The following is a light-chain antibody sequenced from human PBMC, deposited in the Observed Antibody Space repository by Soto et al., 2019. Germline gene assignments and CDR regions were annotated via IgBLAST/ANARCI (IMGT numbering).Light chain of an antibody. V-gene: IGKV3-11*01. CDR2: DAS. CDR1: QSIGHF. Sequence: DIMVTQSPATLSLSPGESATLSCRASQSIGHFLVWYQQKPGQAPRLLISDASKRATGIPARFSGIGSGTDFPLTINILQAEDSAIYYCQQRSNWPVSFGGGTKVEIK. CDR3: QQRSNWPVS. J-gene: IGKJ4*01.